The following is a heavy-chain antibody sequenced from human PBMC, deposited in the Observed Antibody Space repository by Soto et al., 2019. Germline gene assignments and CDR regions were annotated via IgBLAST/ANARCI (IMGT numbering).Heavy chain of an antibody. CDR3: ARGAQYSSTWYLDY. CDR2: INDSGST. D-gene: IGHD6-13*01. CDR1: GESLSGYY. Sequence: QVQLQQWGAGLLKPSETLSLTCAVYGESLSGYYWSWIRQPPGKGLEWIGEINDSGSTKYNPSLKSRVTISVDTSKNQFSLKMSSVTAADTAVYYCARGAQYSSTWYLDYWGQGTLVTVSS. V-gene: IGHV4-34*01. J-gene: IGHJ4*02.